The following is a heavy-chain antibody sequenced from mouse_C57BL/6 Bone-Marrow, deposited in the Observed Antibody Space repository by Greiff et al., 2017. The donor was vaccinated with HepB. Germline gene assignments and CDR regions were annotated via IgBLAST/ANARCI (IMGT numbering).Heavy chain of an antibody. CDR1: GFTFSSYA. CDR3: ERDRYKGGYYFDY. D-gene: IGHD1-3*01. J-gene: IGHJ2*01. V-gene: IGHV5-4*01. CDR2: ISDGGSYT. Sequence: EVHLVESGGGLVKPGGSLKLSCAASGFTFSSYAMSWVRQTPEKRLEWVATISDGGSYTYYPDNVKGRFTISRDNAKNNLYLQMSHLKSEDTAMYYCERDRYKGGYYFDYWGQGTTLTVSS.